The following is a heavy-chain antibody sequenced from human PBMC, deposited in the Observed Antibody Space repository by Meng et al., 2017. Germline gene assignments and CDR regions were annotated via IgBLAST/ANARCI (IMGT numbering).Heavy chain of an antibody. Sequence: VQRAGIGGGLIQPGGSLRLSCTASGFSVTTSYMSWVRQAPGKGLEWVSVIYSGGSTYYADSVKGRFSISRDNSKNTLYLQMNSLRAEDTAVYFCARDSSSGWYHNYWGQGTLVTVSS. J-gene: IGHJ4*02. CDR2: IYSGGST. CDR3: ARDSSSGWYHNY. CDR1: GFSVTTSY. V-gene: IGHV3-53*02. D-gene: IGHD6-19*01.